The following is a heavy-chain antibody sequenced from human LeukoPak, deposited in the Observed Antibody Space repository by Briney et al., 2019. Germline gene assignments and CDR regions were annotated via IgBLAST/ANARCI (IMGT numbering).Heavy chain of an antibody. CDR1: GGSFSGYY. J-gene: IGHJ4*02. CDR2: INHSGST. V-gene: IGHV4-34*01. Sequence: PSETLSLTCAVYGGSFSGYYWSWIRQPPGKGLEWIGEINHSGSTNYNPSLKSRVTTSVDTSKNQFSLKLSSVTAADTAVYYCARGGWYYFYWGQGTLVTVSS. CDR3: ARGGWYYFY. D-gene: IGHD6-19*01.